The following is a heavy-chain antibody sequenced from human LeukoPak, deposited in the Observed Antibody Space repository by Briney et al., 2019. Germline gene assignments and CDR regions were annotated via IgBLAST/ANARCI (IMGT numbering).Heavy chain of an antibody. CDR3: ARGPNRGGVDY. V-gene: IGHV3-33*01. CDR2: IWYDGSNK. J-gene: IGHJ4*02. CDR1: GFTFSSYG. Sequence: GGSLRLSCAASGFTFSSYGMHWVRQAPGKGVERVAVIWYDGSNKYYADSVKSRFTISRDNSKNTLYLQMNSLRAEDTAVYYCARGPNRGGVDYWGQGTLGTVSS. D-gene: IGHD3-10*01.